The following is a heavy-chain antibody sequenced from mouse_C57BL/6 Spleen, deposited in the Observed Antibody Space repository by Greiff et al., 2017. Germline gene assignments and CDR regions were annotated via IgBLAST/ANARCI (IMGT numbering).Heavy chain of an antibody. D-gene: IGHD2-1*01. CDR3: AKNGNPYYYAMDY. CDR1: GFSLTSYG. Sequence: QVQLKESGPGLVQPSQSLSITCTVSGFSLTSYGVHWVRQSPGKGLEWLGVIWRGGSTDYNAAFMSRLSITKDNSKSQVFFKMNSLQADDTAIYYCAKNGNPYYYAMDYWGQGTSVTVSS. CDR2: IWRGGST. J-gene: IGHJ4*01. V-gene: IGHV2-5*01.